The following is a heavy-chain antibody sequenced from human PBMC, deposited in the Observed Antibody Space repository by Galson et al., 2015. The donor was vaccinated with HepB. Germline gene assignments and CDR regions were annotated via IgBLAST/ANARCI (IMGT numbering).Heavy chain of an antibody. CDR3: ARVDAGTSRRGLEY. J-gene: IGHJ4*02. Sequence: SLRLSCAASGFTFSRFAMHWVRQAPGKGLEWVAVISYDGNNKYYADFVKDRFTISRDNSKNTLYLQVNSLTLEDTAVYYCARVDAGTSRRGLEYWGQGTLVTAS. V-gene: IGHV3-30-3*01. CDR2: ISYDGNNK. CDR1: GFTFSRFA. D-gene: IGHD6-13*01.